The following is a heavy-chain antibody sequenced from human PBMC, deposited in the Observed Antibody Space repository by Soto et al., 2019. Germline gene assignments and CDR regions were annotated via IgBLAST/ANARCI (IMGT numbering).Heavy chain of an antibody. Sequence: SGPTRVNPTQTLTLTCTFSGFSLSTSGMRVSWIRQPPGKALEWLARIDWDDDKLYSTSLKTRLTISKDTSKNQVVLTMTNMDPVDTATYYCARSIVAAGNRWFDPWGQGTLVTVSS. V-gene: IGHV2-70*04. CDR3: ARSIVAAGNRWFDP. D-gene: IGHD6-13*01. J-gene: IGHJ5*02. CDR2: IDWDDDK. CDR1: GFSLSTSGMR.